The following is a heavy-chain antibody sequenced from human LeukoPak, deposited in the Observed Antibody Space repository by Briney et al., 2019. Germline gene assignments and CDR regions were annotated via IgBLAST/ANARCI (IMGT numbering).Heavy chain of an antibody. CDR3: ARSPWEPVLEVYFQH. Sequence: GGSLRLSCAASGFTFSSYSMNWVRQAPGKGLEWVSSISSSSSYICYADSVKGRFTISRDNAKNSLYLQMNSLRAEDTAVYYCARSPWEPVLEVYFQHWGQGTLVTVSS. V-gene: IGHV3-21*01. CDR1: GFTFSSYS. D-gene: IGHD1-14*01. CDR2: ISSSSSYI. J-gene: IGHJ1*01.